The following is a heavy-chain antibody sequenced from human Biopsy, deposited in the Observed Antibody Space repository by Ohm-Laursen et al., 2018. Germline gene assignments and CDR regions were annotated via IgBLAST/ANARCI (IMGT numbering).Heavy chain of an antibody. V-gene: IGHV4-59*07. CDR3: ARVDRYNFDHYIMDA. CDR1: GDSIARYY. J-gene: IGHJ6*02. CDR2: IYYSGRP. Sequence: SVTLSLTCPVSGDSIARYYWTWMRQPPGKGLEWIAYIYYSGRPNYNPSLKGRVVISVDRSRNQFFLKLTSATAADTAIYYCARVDRYNFDHYIMDAWGRGTTVTVSS. D-gene: IGHD1-20*01.